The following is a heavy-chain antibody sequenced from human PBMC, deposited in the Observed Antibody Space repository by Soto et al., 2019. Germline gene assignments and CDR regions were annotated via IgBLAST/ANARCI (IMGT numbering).Heavy chain of an antibody. CDR3: ARSLGNTAMDAFDI. J-gene: IGHJ3*02. CDR1: GFTFSSYS. CDR2: ISSSGSTI. V-gene: IGHV3-48*04. Sequence: GGSLRLSCAASGFTFSSYSMNWVRQAPGKGLEWVSYISSSGSTIYYADSVKGRFTISRDNAKNSLYLQMNSLRAEDTAVYYCARSLGNTAMDAFDIWGQGTMVTVSS. D-gene: IGHD5-18*01.